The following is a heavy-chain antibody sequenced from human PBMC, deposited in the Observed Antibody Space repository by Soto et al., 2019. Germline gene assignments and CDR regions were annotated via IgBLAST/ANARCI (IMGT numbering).Heavy chain of an antibody. J-gene: IGHJ6*02. Sequence: GGSLRLSCAASGFTFSSYWMSWVRQAPGKGLEWVANIKQDGSEKYYVDSVKGRFTISRDNAKNSLYLQMNSLRAEDTAVYYCARYCRSGYSQNIHYYYGMDVWGQGTMVTVSS. CDR1: GFTFSSYW. CDR2: IKQDGSEK. V-gene: IGHV3-7*01. D-gene: IGHD3-3*01. CDR3: ARYCRSGYSQNIHYYYGMDV.